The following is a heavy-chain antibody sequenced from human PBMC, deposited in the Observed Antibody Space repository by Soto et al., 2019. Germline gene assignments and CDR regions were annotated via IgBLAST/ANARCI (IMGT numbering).Heavy chain of an antibody. CDR3: ARQRYDSDTGRNVQDYLDS. J-gene: IGHJ4*02. V-gene: IGHV5-10-1*01. CDR1: GYSFAGYW. D-gene: IGHD3-22*01. CDR2: IDPSDSQT. Sequence: PGESLKISCKGSGYSFAGYWITCVRQTPGKGLEWMGRIDPSDSQTYYSPSFRGHVTISATKSITTVFLQWRGLRASDTAMYYCARQRYDSDTGRNVQDYLDSWGQGTPVTVSS.